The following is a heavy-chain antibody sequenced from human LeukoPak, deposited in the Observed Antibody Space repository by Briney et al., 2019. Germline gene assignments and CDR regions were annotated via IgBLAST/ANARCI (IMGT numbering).Heavy chain of an antibody. CDR3: ASGHALPGDYHGWFDP. J-gene: IGHJ5*02. Sequence: ASVKVSCKASGYTFTSYYMHWVRQAPGQGLEWMGIINPSGGSTGYAQKFQGRVTMTRDTSTSTVYMELSSLRSEDSAAYYCASGHALPGDYHGWFDPWGQGTLVTVSS. D-gene: IGHD4-17*01. V-gene: IGHV1-46*01. CDR1: GYTFTSYY. CDR2: INPSGGST.